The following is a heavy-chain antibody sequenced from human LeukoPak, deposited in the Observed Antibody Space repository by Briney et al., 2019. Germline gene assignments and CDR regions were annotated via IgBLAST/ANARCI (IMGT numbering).Heavy chain of an antibody. V-gene: IGHV3-64*04. CDR1: GFTFSSYA. CDR3: ASPPPKGSSWYWYFDY. CDR2: ISSNGGST. J-gene: IGHJ4*02. D-gene: IGHD6-13*01. Sequence: GGSLRLSCSASGFTFSSYAMHWVRQAPGKGLEYVSAISSNGGSTYYADSVKGRFTISRDNSKNTLYLQMNSLRAEDTAVYYCASPPPKGSSWYWYFDYWGQGTLVTVSS.